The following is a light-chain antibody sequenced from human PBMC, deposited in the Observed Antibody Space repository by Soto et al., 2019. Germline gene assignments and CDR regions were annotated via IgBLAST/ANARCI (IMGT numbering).Light chain of an antibody. Sequence: EIVLTPFPGTLSLSPGERATLSCRASQSVSSSSLAWYQQKVGRAPRVLIYGASSRATGIPDRFSGSGSGTDFTLTITRLEPEDFAVYYCQQYNNWPSTFGQGTRLEIK. CDR1: QSVSSSS. CDR2: GAS. CDR3: QQYNNWPST. J-gene: IGKJ5*01. V-gene: IGKV3-20*01.